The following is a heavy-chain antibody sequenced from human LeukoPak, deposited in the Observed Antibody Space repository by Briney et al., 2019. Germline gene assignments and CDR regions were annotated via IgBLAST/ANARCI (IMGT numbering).Heavy chain of an antibody. Sequence: GGSLRLSCAASGFTFSSYEMNWVRQAPGKGLEGVSYISSSGSTTHYADSVKGRFIISRDNDKKSLYLQVNSLRAEDTAVYYCARDGSFWRGYPYYYDYWGQGTLVSVSS. CDR3: ARDGSFWRGYPYYYDY. D-gene: IGHD3-3*01. CDR2: ISSSGSTT. J-gene: IGHJ4*02. CDR1: GFTFSSYE. V-gene: IGHV3-48*03.